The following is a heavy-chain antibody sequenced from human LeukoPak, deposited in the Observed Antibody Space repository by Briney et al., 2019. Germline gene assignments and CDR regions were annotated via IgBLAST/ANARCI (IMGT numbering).Heavy chain of an antibody. CDR3: ARDIWGSST. CDR1: GASISSGGYS. V-gene: IGHV4-30-2*01. CDR2: IYHSGGT. J-gene: IGHJ5*02. D-gene: IGHD3-16*01. Sequence: TLSLTCVVSGASISSGGYSWSWIRQPPGKGLEWIGCIYHSGGTHYNPSLKSRVTMSVDTSKNQISLNLNSMTAADTALYYCARDIWGSSTWGPGTLVTVSS.